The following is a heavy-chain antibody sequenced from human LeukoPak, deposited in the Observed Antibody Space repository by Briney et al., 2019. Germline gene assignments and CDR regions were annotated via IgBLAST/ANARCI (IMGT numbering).Heavy chain of an antibody. CDR3: WKGGCTDTSRYDFVSFYHLYLHQGV. D-gene: IGHD2-2*01. CDR2: ISSSGGST. CDR1: GFTFRNYA. Sequence: QSGGSLRLSCETSGFTFRNYAMTWVRQAPGKGLEWVSAISSSGGSTNYADSVKGRFTISRDNSKNTLYLKINRLSAEDTAVYYCWKGGCTDTSRYDFVSFYHLYLHQGVWGKGATVTVSS. V-gene: IGHV3-23*01. J-gene: IGHJ6*01.